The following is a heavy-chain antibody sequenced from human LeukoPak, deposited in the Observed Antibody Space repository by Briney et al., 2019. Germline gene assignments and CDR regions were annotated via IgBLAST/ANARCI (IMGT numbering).Heavy chain of an antibody. Sequence: KPGGSLRLSCAASGITFSDYNMNWVRQAPGKGLEWVSYITNGGSTIHHADSVKGRFTISRDNAKKTLYLQMNSLRAEDTAVYYCARSIGLTGGGVDVWGQGTTVAVSS. V-gene: IGHV3-11*01. CDR3: ARSIGLTGGGVDV. CDR1: GITFSDYN. CDR2: ITNGGSTI. J-gene: IGHJ6*02. D-gene: IGHD3-9*01.